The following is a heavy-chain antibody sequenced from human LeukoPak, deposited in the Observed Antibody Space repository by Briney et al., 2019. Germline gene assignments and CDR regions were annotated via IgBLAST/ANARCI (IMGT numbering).Heavy chain of an antibody. CDR2: IYYSGST. CDR1: GGSISSYY. V-gene: IGHV4-59*01. J-gene: IGHJ3*02. Sequence: PSETLSLTCTVSGGSISSYYWSWIRQPPGKGLEWIGYIYYSGSTNYNPSLKSRVTISVDTSKNQFSLKLSSVTAADTAVYYCARDRSTTVTNDAFDIWGQGTMVTVSS. D-gene: IGHD4-17*01. CDR3: ARDRSTTVTNDAFDI.